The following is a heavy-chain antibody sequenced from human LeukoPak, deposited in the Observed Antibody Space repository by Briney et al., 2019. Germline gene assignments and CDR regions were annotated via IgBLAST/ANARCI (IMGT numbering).Heavy chain of an antibody. CDR1: GGPFSGYY. J-gene: IGHJ4*02. D-gene: IGHD3-10*01. CDR2: INHSGST. CDR3: ALQRTYYYGSGSFNWELDY. Sequence: KPSETLSLTCAVYGGPFSGYYWSWIRQPPGKGLEWIGEINHSGSTNYNPSLKSRVTISVDTSKNQFSLKLSSVTAADTAVYYCALQRTYYYGSGSFNWELDYWGQGTLVTVSS. V-gene: IGHV4-34*01.